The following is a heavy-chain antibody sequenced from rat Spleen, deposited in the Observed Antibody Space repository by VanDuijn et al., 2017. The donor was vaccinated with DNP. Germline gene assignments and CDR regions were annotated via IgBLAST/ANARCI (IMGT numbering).Heavy chain of an antibody. CDR2: INKDSNPI. Sequence: EVQLVESGGGPVQPGRSLKLSCVASGFIFSSYWMYWIRQAPGKGLEWIGAINKDSNPINYTPSLKEKFTISRDNVQNTMNLQMSKLGSEDTAIYYCARGPNFGGYLDFFDYWGQGVMVTVSS. CDR3: ARGPNFGGYLDFFDY. CDR1: GFIFSSYW. V-gene: IGHV4-2*01. J-gene: IGHJ2*01. D-gene: IGHD1-11*01.